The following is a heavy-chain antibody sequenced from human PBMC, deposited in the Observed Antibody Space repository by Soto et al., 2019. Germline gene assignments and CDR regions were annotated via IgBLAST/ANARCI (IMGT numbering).Heavy chain of an antibody. Sequence: GGSLRLSCAASGFTFSSYSMNWVRQAPGKGLEWVSYISSSSSTIYYADSVKGRFTISRDNAKNSLYLQMNSLRDEDTAVYYCARDQGPDLTTVTTILDYWGQGTLVTVSS. D-gene: IGHD4-17*01. V-gene: IGHV3-48*02. J-gene: IGHJ4*02. CDR1: GFTFSSYS. CDR3: ARDQGPDLTTVTTILDY. CDR2: ISSSSSTI.